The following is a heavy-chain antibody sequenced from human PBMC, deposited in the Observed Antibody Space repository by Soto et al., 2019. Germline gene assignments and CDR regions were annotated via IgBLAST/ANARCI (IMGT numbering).Heavy chain of an antibody. V-gene: IGHV2-5*02. CDR2: IYWDDDK. CDR1: GFSLNTYGVG. CDR3: ARALGSWGAYYFDY. D-gene: IGHD3-16*01. Sequence: QITLKESGPTLVKPTQTLTLTCTFSGFSLNTYGVGVGWIRQPPGKALEWLALIYWDDDKRYSPSLKSRLTITKETSKNQVVLTMTKMDPVATVTYDCARALGSWGAYYFDYRGQGTLVTVSS. J-gene: IGHJ4*02.